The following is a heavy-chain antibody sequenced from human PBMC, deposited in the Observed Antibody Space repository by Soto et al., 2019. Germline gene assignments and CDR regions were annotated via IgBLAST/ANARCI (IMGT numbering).Heavy chain of an antibody. CDR3: AREARVRGIKAGYWFDP. CDR2: IYYSGST. V-gene: IGHV4-61*01. D-gene: IGHD6-6*01. CDR1: GGSVSSGSYY. Sequence: PSETLSLTCTVSGGSVSSGSYYWSWIRQPPGKGLEWIGYIYYSGSTNYNPSLKSRVTISVDTSKNQFSLKLSSVTAADTAVYYCAREARVRGIKAGYWFDPWGQGTLVTVSS. J-gene: IGHJ5*02.